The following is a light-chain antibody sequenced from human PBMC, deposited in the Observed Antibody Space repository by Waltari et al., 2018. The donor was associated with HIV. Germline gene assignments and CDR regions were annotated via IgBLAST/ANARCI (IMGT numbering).Light chain of an antibody. CDR2: KDT. Sequence: YELTQPPSMSVSPGQTAKITCSGDVLAKQYAYCYQQKPGQAPVLVMYKDTQRPSEIPERFAGSSSGTTVTLTISGVQAEDEADYHCQSSDDSRPWIFGGGTKMTVL. CDR1: VLAKQY. V-gene: IGLV3-25*03. CDR3: QSSDDSRPWI. J-gene: IGLJ2*01.